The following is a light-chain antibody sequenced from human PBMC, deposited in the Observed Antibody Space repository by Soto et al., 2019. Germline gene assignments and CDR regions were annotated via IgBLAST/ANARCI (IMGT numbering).Light chain of an antibody. Sequence: DIQMTQSPSSLSASVGDRVTITCRASQSISSYLNWYQQKPGKAPKLLIYAASSLQSGVPSRFSGSGSGTDFTLTSSSLPPEDFATYYCQQSYSTLGTFGQGTKVDIK. CDR1: QSISSY. CDR3: QQSYSTLGT. CDR2: AAS. V-gene: IGKV1-39*01. J-gene: IGKJ1*01.